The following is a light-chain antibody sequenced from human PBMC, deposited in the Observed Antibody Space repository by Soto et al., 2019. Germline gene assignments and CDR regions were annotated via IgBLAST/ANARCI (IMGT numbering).Light chain of an antibody. V-gene: IGLV1-44*01. CDR1: SSNVGRNS. CDR3: AAWDGSLRAYV. J-gene: IGLJ1*01. Sequence: QAVVTQPPSASGTPGQRVTISCSGSSSNVGRNSVNWYQQLPGTAPKLLIYSSNQRPSGVPDRFSGSKSGTSASLAISGLQSEDEADYYCAAWDGSLRAYVFGTGTKVTVL. CDR2: SSN.